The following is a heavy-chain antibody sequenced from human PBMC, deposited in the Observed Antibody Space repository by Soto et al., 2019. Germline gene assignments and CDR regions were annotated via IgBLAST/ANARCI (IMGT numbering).Heavy chain of an antibody. Sequence: ASVKVSCKASGYTFTSYDINWVRQATGQGLEWMGWMNPNSGNTGYAQKFQGRVTMTRNTSISTAYMELSSLRSEDTAVYYCARVRVGYCSSTRCYALGYWGQGTLVTLSS. J-gene: IGHJ4*02. V-gene: IGHV1-8*01. CDR2: MNPNSGNT. CDR1: GYTFTSYD. D-gene: IGHD2-2*01. CDR3: ARVRVGYCSSTRCYALGY.